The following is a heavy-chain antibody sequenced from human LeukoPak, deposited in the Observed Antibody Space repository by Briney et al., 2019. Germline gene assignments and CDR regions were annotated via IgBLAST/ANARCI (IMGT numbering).Heavy chain of an antibody. J-gene: IGHJ4*02. V-gene: IGHV4-39*01. CDR3: AGSWYSIPNFDY. Sequence: PSETLSLTCTVSGGSISSSSYYWGWIRQPPGKGLEWIGSIYYSGSTYYNPSLKSRVTTSVDTSKNQFSLKLSSVTAADTAVYYCAGSWYSIPNFDYWGQGTLVTVSS. CDR2: IYYSGST. CDR1: GGSISSSSYY. D-gene: IGHD6-13*01.